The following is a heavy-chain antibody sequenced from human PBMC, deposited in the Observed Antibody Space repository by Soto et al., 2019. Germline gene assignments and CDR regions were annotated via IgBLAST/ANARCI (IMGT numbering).Heavy chain of an antibody. D-gene: IGHD4-17*01. CDR2: IDYRGNT. Sequence: PSETLSLTCTVSGGSITSSSYYWGWIRQSPGKGLEWIGDIDYRGNTYYNPSLKSRVTIPADTSKNQFSLKLTHVTAADTAVCYCARRRWLTTSWFDPWGQGILVTVSS. J-gene: IGHJ5*02. V-gene: IGHV4-39*01. CDR3: ARRRWLTTSWFDP. CDR1: GGSITSSSYY.